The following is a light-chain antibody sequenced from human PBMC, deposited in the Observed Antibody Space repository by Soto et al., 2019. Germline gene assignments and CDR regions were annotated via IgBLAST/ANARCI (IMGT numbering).Light chain of an antibody. CDR2: GAS. V-gene: IGKV3-15*01. CDR3: QQYDNWAWT. J-gene: IGKJ1*01. CDR1: QSISDT. Sequence: VIPPPTATLSVSPAVRATLSFRASQSISDTLARYQQKPGQAPRLLIYGASRRATGFPARFSGSGSRTDFTLTISSLQSEDFAVYYCQQYDNWAWTFGQGTKVDIK.